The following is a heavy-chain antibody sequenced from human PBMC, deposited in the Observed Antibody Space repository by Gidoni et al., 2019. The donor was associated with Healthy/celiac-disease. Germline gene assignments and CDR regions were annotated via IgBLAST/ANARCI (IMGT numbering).Heavy chain of an antibody. V-gene: IGHV1-69*06. J-gene: IGHJ4*02. CDR3: ARTPLDELLSFDY. CDR2: IIPIFGTA. Sequence: QVQLVQSGAEVKKPGSSVQVSCKASGGTFSSYAISWVRQAPGQGLEWRGGIIPIFGTANYAQKFQGRVTITADKSTSTAYMELSSLRSEDTAVYYCARTPLDELLSFDYWGQGTLVTVSS. D-gene: IGHD2-2*01. CDR1: GGTFSSYA.